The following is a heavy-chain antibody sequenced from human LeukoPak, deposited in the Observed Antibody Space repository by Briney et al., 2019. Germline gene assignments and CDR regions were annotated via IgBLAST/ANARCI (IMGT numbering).Heavy chain of an antibody. J-gene: IGHJ5*02. CDR2: TYFGGTT. D-gene: IGHD5-24*01. V-gene: IGHV3-53*01. Sequence: TGGSLRLSCVASGFAINTNYMNRVRQAPGKELEWVSITYFGGTTYYADSVKGRFTISRDNSKNTLYLQMNSLRADDTAVYYCARDSEGDGYNFDTWGRGTLVTVSS. CDR1: GFAINTNY. CDR3: ARDSEGDGYNFDT.